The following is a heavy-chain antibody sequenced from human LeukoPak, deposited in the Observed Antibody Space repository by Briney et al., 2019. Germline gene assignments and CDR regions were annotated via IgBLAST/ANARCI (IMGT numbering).Heavy chain of an antibody. V-gene: IGHV4-4*02. CDR3: ARDNAGLGDLSLQS. D-gene: IGHD3-16*02. CDR1: GGSISSSNW. Sequence: SGTLSLTCAVSGGSISSSNWWSWVRQPPGKGLEWIGEIYHSGSTNYNPSLKSRVTISVDKSRNQFSLKLSSVTAADTAVYYCARDNAGLGDLSLQSWGQGTLVTVSS. CDR2: IYHSGST. J-gene: IGHJ5*02.